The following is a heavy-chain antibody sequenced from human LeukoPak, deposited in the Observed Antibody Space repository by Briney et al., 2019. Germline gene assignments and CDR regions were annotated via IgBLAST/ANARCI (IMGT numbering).Heavy chain of an antibody. Sequence: PGGSLRLSCAASGFTFSDYYMNWIRQAPGKGLERVSYISSSGSSIYYADSVKGRFTSSRDNAKNSLYLQMNSLRAEDTAVYYCARVCSNTSCWGAFDIWGQGTMVTVSS. J-gene: IGHJ3*02. V-gene: IGHV3-11*04. CDR1: GFTFSDYY. D-gene: IGHD2-2*01. CDR2: ISSSGSSI. CDR3: ARVCSNTSCWGAFDI.